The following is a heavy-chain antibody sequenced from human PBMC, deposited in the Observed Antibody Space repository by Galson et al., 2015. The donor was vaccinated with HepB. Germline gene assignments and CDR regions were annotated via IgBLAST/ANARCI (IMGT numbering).Heavy chain of an antibody. V-gene: IGHV3-23*01. CDR3: ATGSDLFDY. CDR1: GFTFSSYA. J-gene: IGHJ4*02. CDR2: ISGGTRST. D-gene: IGHD6-19*01. Sequence: SLRLSCAASGFTFSSYAMNWVRQAPGKGLEWVSAISGGTRSTYYADSVKGRFTISRDNSKNTLYLQMNSLRAEDTALYYCATGSDLFDYWGQGMLVTVSS.